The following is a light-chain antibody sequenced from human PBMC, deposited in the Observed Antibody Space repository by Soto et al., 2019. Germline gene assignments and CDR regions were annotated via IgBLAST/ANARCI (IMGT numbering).Light chain of an antibody. J-gene: IGKJ1*01. Sequence: DIQMTQSPSSLSASVGDRFTITCRASQSISRYLNWYQHKPGKAPKLLINAASSLERGVPSRFSGGGSGTDFTLNISSLQPDDFATYYCQQNYRATPWTFGQGTMVDIK. CDR3: QQNYRATPWT. V-gene: IGKV1-39*01. CDR1: QSISRY. CDR2: AAS.